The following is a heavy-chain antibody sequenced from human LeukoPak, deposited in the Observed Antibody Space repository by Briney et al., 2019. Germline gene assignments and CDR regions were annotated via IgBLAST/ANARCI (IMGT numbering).Heavy chain of an antibody. CDR1: GFTFSSYA. J-gene: IGHJ4*02. CDR2: ISSSSSYI. D-gene: IGHD5-24*01. CDR3: ARARRWLQVDFDY. V-gene: IGHV3-21*01. Sequence: GGSLRLSCEASGFTFSSYAMHWVRQAPGKGLEWVSSISSSSSYIYYADSVKGRFTISRDNAKNSLYLQMNGLRPDDTAVHYCARARRWLQVDFDYWGQGTLVTVSS.